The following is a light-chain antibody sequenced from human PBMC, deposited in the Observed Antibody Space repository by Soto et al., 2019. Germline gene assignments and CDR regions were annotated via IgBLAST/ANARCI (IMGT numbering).Light chain of an antibody. Sequence: QSVLTQPRSASGTPGQRVTISCSGSSSNIGSKTVTWYQQLPGTAPKLLIYRNNQRSSWVPDRFSGSKSGTSASLAISGLQSQDEAAYYCAAWDASVNGCDFGTGTQGTV. CDR1: SSNIGSKT. CDR2: RNN. J-gene: IGLJ1*01. CDR3: AAWDASVNGCD. V-gene: IGLV1-44*01.